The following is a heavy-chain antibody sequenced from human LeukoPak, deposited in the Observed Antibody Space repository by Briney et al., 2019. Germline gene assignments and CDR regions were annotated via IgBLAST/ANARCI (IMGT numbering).Heavy chain of an antibody. CDR1: GGTFSSYA. CDR2: IIPILGIA. V-gene: IGHV1-69*04. D-gene: IGHD3-10*01. J-gene: IGHJ6*02. CDR3: ARDSGRLLGYGMDV. Sequence: SVKVSCKASGGTFSSYAISWVRQAPGQGLEWMGRIIPILGIANYAQKFQGRVTITADKSTSTAYMELSSLRSEDTAVYYCARDSGRLLGYGMDVWGQGTTVTVSS.